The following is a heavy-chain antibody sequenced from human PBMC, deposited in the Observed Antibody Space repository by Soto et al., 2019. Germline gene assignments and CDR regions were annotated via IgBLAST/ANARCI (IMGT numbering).Heavy chain of an antibody. CDR3: ARGRDIVSPGT. V-gene: IGHV1-2*02. CDR1: GYTFTASQ. Sequence: QVQLVQSGAEVKKPGASVKVSCKTSGYTFTASQIHWVRQAPGQGLEWMGWINPNSGGSNYAQKFQGRVTMTRETSITTAYMELNGLTFDDTAVYYCARGRDIVSPGTWGQGTLVSVSA. J-gene: IGHJ5*02. D-gene: IGHD2-15*01. CDR2: INPNSGGS.